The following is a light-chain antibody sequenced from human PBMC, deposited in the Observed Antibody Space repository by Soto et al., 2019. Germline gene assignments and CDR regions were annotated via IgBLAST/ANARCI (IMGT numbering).Light chain of an antibody. J-gene: IGKJ1*01. Sequence: DIRMTQSPSTLSASVGDRVTITCRASQSISSWLAWYQQKPGKAPKLLIYKASSLESGVPSRFSGSGSGTEFTLTINSLQPDDFATYYCQQYNSYPWTFGQGTKV. CDR3: QQYNSYPWT. CDR1: QSISSW. CDR2: KAS. V-gene: IGKV1-5*03.